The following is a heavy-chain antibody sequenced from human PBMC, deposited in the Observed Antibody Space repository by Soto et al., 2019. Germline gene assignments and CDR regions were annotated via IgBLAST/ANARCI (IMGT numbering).Heavy chain of an antibody. CDR2: ISYDGSEK. CDR1: GFTFSSYG. CDR3: AKKEKDGYKPAPLDY. Sequence: QVQLVESGGGVAQPGRSLRLSCAASGFTFSSYGMHWVRQAPGKGLEWVALISYDGSEKYYADPVKGRFTISRDDSKNTLYLQMNSLRGEDTAVYYCAKKEKDGYKPAPLDYWGQGTLVTVSS. J-gene: IGHJ4*02. V-gene: IGHV3-30*18. D-gene: IGHD5-12*01.